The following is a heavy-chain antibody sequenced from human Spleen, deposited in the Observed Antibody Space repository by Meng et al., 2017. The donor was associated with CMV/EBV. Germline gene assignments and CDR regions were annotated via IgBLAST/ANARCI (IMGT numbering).Heavy chain of an antibody. Sequence: SGCTFRNDSMNGVRQAPGKGLEWVSSISSSSSYIDYADSVKGRFTISRDNAKNSLYLQMNSLRAEDTAVYYCARAKVGARGNWFDPWGQGTLVTVSS. J-gene: IGHJ5*02. CDR3: ARAKVGARGNWFDP. CDR1: GCTFRNDS. CDR2: ISSSSSYI. V-gene: IGHV3-21*01. D-gene: IGHD1-26*01.